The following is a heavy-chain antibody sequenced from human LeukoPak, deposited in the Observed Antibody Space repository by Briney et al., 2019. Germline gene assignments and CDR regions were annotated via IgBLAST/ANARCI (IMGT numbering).Heavy chain of an antibody. CDR3: ARDIRYTYDPNCFHP. J-gene: IGHJ5*02. CDR1: GDSIAAPSYY. CDR2: IYYSGNT. Sequence: NPSETLSLTCSVYGDSIAAPSYYWAWIRHPPGKGLEWFASIYYSGNTNYNPTLQSPVPISVATSKNKLSLSLRSVTAADTSVYNCARDIRYTYDPNCFHPWGQGILVTVSS. V-gene: IGHV4-39*02. D-gene: IGHD3-3*02.